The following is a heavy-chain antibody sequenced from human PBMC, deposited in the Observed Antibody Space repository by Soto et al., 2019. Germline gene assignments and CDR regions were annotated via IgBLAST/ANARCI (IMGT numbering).Heavy chain of an antibody. D-gene: IGHD6-6*01. J-gene: IGHJ4*02. Sequence: GGSLRLSCAASGFTFSSYWMSWVRQAPGKGLEWVANIKQDGSEKYYVDSVKGRFTISRDNAKNSLYLQMNSLRAEDTAVYYCAREAIAARLGPFFDYWGQGTLVTVYS. CDR3: AREAIAARLGPFFDY. V-gene: IGHV3-7*01. CDR1: GFTFSSYW. CDR2: IKQDGSEK.